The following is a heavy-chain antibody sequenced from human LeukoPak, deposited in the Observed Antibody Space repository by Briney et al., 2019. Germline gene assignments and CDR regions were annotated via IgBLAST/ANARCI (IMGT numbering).Heavy chain of an antibody. Sequence: GGSLRLSCAASGFTFSSYAMSWVRQAPGKGLEWVSAISGSGGSTYYADSVKGRFTISRDNSKNTLYLQMNSLRAEDTAVYYRAKPARGYCSSTSCLTFDYWGQGTLVTVSS. CDR1: GFTFSSYA. V-gene: IGHV3-23*01. D-gene: IGHD2-2*01. CDR2: ISGSGGST. J-gene: IGHJ4*02. CDR3: AKPARGYCSSTSCLTFDY.